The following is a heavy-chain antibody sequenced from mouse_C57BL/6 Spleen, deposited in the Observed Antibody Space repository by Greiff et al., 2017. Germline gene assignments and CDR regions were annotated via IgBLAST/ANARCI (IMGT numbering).Heavy chain of an antibody. CDR2: IHPNSGST. J-gene: IGHJ4*01. D-gene: IGHD3-3*01. CDR3: ARRADSPYAMDY. CDR1: GYTFTSYW. Sequence: VQLQQPGAELVKPGASVKLSCKASGYTFTSYWMHWVKQRPGQGLEWIGMIHPNSGSTNYNEKFKSKATLTVDKSSSTAYMQLSSLTSEDSAVYYCARRADSPYAMDYWGQGTSVTVSS. V-gene: IGHV1-64*01.